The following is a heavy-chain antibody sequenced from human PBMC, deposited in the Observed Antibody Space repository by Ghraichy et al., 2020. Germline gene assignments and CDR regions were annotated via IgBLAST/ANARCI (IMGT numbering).Heavy chain of an antibody. CDR1: GDSISSNY. Sequence: SETLSLTCTVSGDSISSNYWSWIRQYRGKGLERIGYAYYTGSTYYNPSHKSQVTIPVDTPNNQLSLKLSSVTAADTAVYYWARLQKYSSGWYGSDYWGQGTLFTAST. V-gene: IGHV4-59*01. J-gene: IGHJ4*02. D-gene: IGHD6-19*01. CDR2: AYYTGST. CDR3: ARLQKYSSGWYGSDY.